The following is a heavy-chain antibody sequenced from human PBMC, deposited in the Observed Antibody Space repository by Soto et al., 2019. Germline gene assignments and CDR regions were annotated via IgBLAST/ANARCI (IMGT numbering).Heavy chain of an antibody. CDR3: ARGSYYSGWV. Sequence: SQTLSLTCAISGDSVSSTSTAWSWIRQSPSRGLEWLGRTYYRSKWDSDHAVSVKSRITINPDTAKNQFSLQLNSVTPEDTAVYYCARGSYYSGWVWGQGSLVTVSS. D-gene: IGHD6-19*01. CDR2: TYYRSKWDS. J-gene: IGHJ4*02. V-gene: IGHV6-1*01. CDR1: GDSVSSTSTA.